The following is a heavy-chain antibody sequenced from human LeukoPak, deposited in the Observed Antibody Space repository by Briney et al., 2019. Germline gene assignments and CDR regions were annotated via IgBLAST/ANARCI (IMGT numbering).Heavy chain of an antibody. CDR3: ARGAPTAETTYYYYYYMDV. CDR2: IYYSGST. D-gene: IGHD1-7*01. V-gene: IGHV4-59*01. J-gene: IGHJ6*03. Sequence: SETLSLTCAVYGGSFSGYYWSWIRQPPGKGLEWIGYIYYSGSTNYNPSLKSRVTISVDTSKNQFSLKLSSVTAADTAVYYCARGAPTAETTYYYYYYMDVWGKGTTVTVSS. CDR1: GGSFSGYY.